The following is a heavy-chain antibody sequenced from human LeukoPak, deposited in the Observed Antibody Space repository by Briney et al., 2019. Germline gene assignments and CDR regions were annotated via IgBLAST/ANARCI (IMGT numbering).Heavy chain of an antibody. J-gene: IGHJ4*02. CDR2: INQDGNRE. CDR1: GITFSRYW. V-gene: IGHV3-7*01. CDR3: ATTFPYCSDGTCAL. D-gene: IGHD2-15*01. Sequence: GGSLRLSCTVSGITFSRYWMSWVRQAPGKGLEWVANINQDGNRENYVDSVKGRFSISRDNAKNSLFLQMHSLRAEDTAVYYCATTFPYCSDGTCALGGQGTLLTVSS.